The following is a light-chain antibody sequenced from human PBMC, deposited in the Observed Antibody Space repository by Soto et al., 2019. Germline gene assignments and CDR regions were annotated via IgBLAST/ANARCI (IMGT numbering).Light chain of an antibody. CDR2: DAS. CDR3: QQYNSYHT. CDR1: QSISSW. Sequence: DIQMTQSPSTLSASVGDRVTITCRASQSISSWLAWYQQKPGKAPKCLIYDASSLESGVPSRFIGSGSGTEFTLTISSLQPDEFATYYCQQYNSYHTFGQGTKLDIK. V-gene: IGKV1-5*01. J-gene: IGKJ2*01.